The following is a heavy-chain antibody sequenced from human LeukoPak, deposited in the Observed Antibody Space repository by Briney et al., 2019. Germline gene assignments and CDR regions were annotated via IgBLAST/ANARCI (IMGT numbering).Heavy chain of an antibody. D-gene: IGHD2-2*01. Sequence: PGRSLRLSRAASGFTFSSYGMHWVRQAPGKGLEWVSAISGSGGSTYYADSVKGRFTISGDNSKNTLYLQMNSLRAEDTAVYYCAKTDLAAVVVVPAAWDYWGQGTLVTVSS. J-gene: IGHJ4*02. V-gene: IGHV3-23*01. CDR1: GFTFSSYG. CDR3: AKTDLAAVVVVPAAWDY. CDR2: ISGSGGST.